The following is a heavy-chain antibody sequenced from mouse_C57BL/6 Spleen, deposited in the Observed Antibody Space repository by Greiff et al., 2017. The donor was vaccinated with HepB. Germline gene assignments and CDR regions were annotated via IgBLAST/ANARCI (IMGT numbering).Heavy chain of an antibody. CDR3: AIGDSSYPGPY. CDR2: IHPYDSDT. J-gene: IGHJ2*01. CDR1: GYTFTSYW. Sequence: QVQLQQPGAELVKPGASVKVSCKASGYTFTSYWMHWVKQRPGQGLEWIGRIHPYDSDTNYNQKFKGKATLTVDKSSSTAYMQLSSLTSEDSAVYYCAIGDSSYPGPYWGQGTTLTVSS. V-gene: IGHV1-74*01. D-gene: IGHD1-1*01.